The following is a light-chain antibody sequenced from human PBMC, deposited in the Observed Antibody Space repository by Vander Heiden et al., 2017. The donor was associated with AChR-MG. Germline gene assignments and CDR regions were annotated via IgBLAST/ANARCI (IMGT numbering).Light chain of an antibody. V-gene: IGKV3-20*01. Sequence: EIVLTQSPGTLSLSPGERATLSCRASQSVSSSYLAWYQQKPGQAPRLLIYRASSRATGIPDRFSGSGSGTDFTLTISRLEPEDFAVYYCQQYGRSPRTFGQGTKVEIK. J-gene: IGKJ1*01. CDR2: RAS. CDR3: QQYGRSPRT. CDR1: QSVSSSY.